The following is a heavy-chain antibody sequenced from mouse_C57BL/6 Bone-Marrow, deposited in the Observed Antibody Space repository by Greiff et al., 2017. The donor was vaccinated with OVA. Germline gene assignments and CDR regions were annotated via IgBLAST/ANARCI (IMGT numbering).Heavy chain of an antibody. CDR3: TGAKLGLFAY. D-gene: IGHD4-1*01. J-gene: IGHJ3*01. CDR1: GYTFTDYE. CDR2: IDPETGGT. Sequence: VQLQQSGAELVRPGASVTLSCKASGYTFTDYEMHWVKQTPVHGLEWIGAIDPETGGTSYNQKFKGKAILTADKSSSTAYMELRSLTSEDSAGYYCTGAKLGLFAYGGQGTLVTVSA. V-gene: IGHV1-15*01.